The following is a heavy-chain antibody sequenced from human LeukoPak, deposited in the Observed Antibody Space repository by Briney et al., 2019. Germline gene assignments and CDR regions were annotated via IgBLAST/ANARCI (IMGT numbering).Heavy chain of an antibody. CDR1: GFTVSSNS. CDR2: IYSDNT. D-gene: IGHD3-3*01. J-gene: IGHJ4*02. CDR3: ARGDPIYDFWSGGDY. Sequence: GGSLRLSCTVSGFTVSSNSMSWVRQAPGKGLEWVSFIYSDNTHYSDSVKGRFTISRDNSKNTLYLQMNSLRAEDTAVYYCARGDPIYDFWSGGDYWGQGSLVTVSS. V-gene: IGHV3-53*01.